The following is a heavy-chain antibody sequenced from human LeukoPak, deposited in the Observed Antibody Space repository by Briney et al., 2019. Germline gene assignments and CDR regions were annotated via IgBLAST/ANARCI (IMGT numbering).Heavy chain of an antibody. CDR1: GFTFSNYA. V-gene: IGHV3-23*01. Sequence: GGSLRLSCAASGFTFSNYAMSWVRQAPGKGLEWVSGITGSGGSTNYADSVKGRFTISRDNAKSTLYLQMNSLRAEDTAVYYCARVRDDYTYFDCWGQGTLVTVSS. D-gene: IGHD4-11*01. CDR2: ITGSGGST. J-gene: IGHJ4*02. CDR3: ARVRDDYTYFDC.